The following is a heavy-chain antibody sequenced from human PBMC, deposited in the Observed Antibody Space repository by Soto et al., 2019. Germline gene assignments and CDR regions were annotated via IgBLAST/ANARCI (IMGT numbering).Heavy chain of an antibody. CDR1: GGTFRNDS. V-gene: IGHV1-69*12. Sequence: QVQLVQSGAEVAKPGSSVRVSCKASGGTFRNDSISWVRQAPGQGLEWMGGIIPMFATANYAQKFQDRVTIIADEFTSTVYVELSSLRSEDTALYYCARDPRKDNGDWYFDYWGQGTLVTVSS. D-gene: IGHD4-17*01. CDR3: ARDPRKDNGDWYFDY. J-gene: IGHJ4*02. CDR2: IIPMFATA.